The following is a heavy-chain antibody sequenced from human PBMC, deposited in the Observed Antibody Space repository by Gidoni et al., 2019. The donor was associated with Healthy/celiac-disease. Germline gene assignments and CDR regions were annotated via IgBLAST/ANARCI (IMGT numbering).Heavy chain of an antibody. V-gene: IGHV3-30*01. J-gene: IGHJ3*02. Sequence: QVQLVESGGGVVQPGRSLRLSCAASGFTFSSYAMHWVRQAPGKGLEWVAVISYDGSNKYYADSVKGRFTISRDNSKNTLYLQMNSLRAEDTAVYYCARDHGDYVWAFDIWGQGTMVTVSS. D-gene: IGHD4-17*01. CDR2: ISYDGSNK. CDR1: GFTFSSYA. CDR3: ARDHGDYVWAFDI.